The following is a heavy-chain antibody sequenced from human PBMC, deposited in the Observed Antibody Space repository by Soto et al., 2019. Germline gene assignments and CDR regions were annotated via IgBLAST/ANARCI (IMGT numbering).Heavy chain of an antibody. J-gene: IGHJ4*02. CDR2: ISHSGST. CDR3: ARKKYSTCWSGFDL. D-gene: IGHD5-12*01. CDR1: SGSFSDCY. V-gene: IGHV4-34*01. Sequence: SETLSLTCAVYSGSFSDCYWNWIRQPPGKGLEWIGEISHSGSTNFNPSLKRRVNMSVDTSKNQFSLNLSSVTAADTAVYFCARKKYSTCWSGFDLWGPGTLDTVSS.